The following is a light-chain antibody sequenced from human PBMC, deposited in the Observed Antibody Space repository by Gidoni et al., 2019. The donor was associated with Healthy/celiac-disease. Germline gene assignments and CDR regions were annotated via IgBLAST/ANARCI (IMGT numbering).Light chain of an antibody. CDR1: QSVSSSY. CDR3: QEYGSSPL. CDR2: GAS. Sequence: EIVLMQSPGTLSLSPGERATLSCRASQSVSSSYLAWYQQKPGQAPRLLIYGASSRGTGIPDRFSGSGSGTDFTITISRLEAEDFTVYYCQEYGSSPLFGPGTKVEIK. J-gene: IGKJ3*01. V-gene: IGKV3-20*01.